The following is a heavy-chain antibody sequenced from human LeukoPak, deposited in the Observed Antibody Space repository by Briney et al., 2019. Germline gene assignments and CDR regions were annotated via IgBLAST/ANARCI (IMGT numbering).Heavy chain of an antibody. Sequence: ASVKVSCKASGYTFTSYGIIWVRQAPGQGLEWMGWISAYNGNTNYAQKLQGRVTMTTDTSTSTAYMELRSLRSDDTAVYYCARDSGIRYFDWLPRPDWFDPWGQGTLVTVSS. CDR1: GYTFTSYG. J-gene: IGHJ5*02. V-gene: IGHV1-18*01. D-gene: IGHD3-9*01. CDR2: ISAYNGNT. CDR3: ARDSGIRYFDWLPRPDWFDP.